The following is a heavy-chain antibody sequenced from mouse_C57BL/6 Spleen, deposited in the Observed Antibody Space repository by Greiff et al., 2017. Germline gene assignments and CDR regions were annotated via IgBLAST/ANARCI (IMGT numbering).Heavy chain of an antibody. CDR1: GYTFTSYW. CDR3: AMDYGSSYGFAY. CDR2: IHPSDSDT. D-gene: IGHD1-1*01. J-gene: IGHJ3*01. Sequence: QVHVKQPGAELVKPGASVKVSCKASGYTFTSYWMHWVKQRPGQGLEWIGRIHPSDSDTNYNQKFKGKATLTVDKSSSTAYMQLSSLTSEDSAVYYCAMDYGSSYGFAYWGQGTLVTVSA. V-gene: IGHV1-74*01.